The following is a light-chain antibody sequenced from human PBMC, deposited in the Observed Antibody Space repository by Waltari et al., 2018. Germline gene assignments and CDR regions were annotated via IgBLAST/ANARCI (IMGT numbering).Light chain of an antibody. J-gene: IGKJ4*01. Sequence: DIQMTQSPSSLSASVGDRVTITCQASHDITTFLTWYQQKPGKAPTLLIYDASTLQTGVPSRFSGSGSGTVFTFTISGLQPEDIATYYCQQYDSLPVTFGGGTKVGI. V-gene: IGKV1-33*01. CDR3: QQYDSLPVT. CDR2: DAS. CDR1: HDITTF.